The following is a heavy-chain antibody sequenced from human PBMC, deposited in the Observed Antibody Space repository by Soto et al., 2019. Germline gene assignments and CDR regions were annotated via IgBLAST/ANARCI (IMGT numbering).Heavy chain of an antibody. D-gene: IGHD4-4*01. CDR2: IIPIFGTA. V-gene: IGHV1-69*01. J-gene: IGHJ6*02. CDR1: GGTFSSYA. CDR3: ARDWDSNYAHLRDFRGMDV. Sequence: VSCKASGGTFSSYAISWVRQAPGQGLEWMGGIIPIFGTANYAQKFQGRVTITADESTSTAYMELSSLRSEDTAVYYCARDWDSNYAHLRDFRGMDVWGQGTTVTVSS.